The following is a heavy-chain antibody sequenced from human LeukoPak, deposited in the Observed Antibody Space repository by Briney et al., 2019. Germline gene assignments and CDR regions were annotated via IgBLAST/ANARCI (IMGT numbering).Heavy chain of an antibody. CDR1: GFTFSTYS. Sequence: PGGSLRLSCAASGFTFSTYSMNWVRQAPGKGLEWVSYISSSSSTMYYADSVKGRFTISRDNAKNSLYLQMNSLGDEDTAVYYCARKGRLVVATSFYYYGMDVWGQGTTVTVSS. CDR3: ARKGRLVVATSFYYYGMDV. J-gene: IGHJ6*02. V-gene: IGHV3-48*02. D-gene: IGHD5-12*01. CDR2: ISSSSSTM.